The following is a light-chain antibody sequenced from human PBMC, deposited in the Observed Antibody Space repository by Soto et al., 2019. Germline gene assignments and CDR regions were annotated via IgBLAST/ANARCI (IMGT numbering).Light chain of an antibody. J-gene: IGLJ1*01. V-gene: IGLV2-23*01. CDR1: SSDVGTYNL. CDR2: EAT. CDR3: CSYAGSSTFV. Sequence: QSVLTQPASLSGSPGQSIAISCTGTSSDVGTYNLVSWYQQHPGKAPKLMIYEATKRPSGISDRFSGSKSDNTASLTISGLRAEDEADYFCCSYAGSSTFVFGTGTKVTVL.